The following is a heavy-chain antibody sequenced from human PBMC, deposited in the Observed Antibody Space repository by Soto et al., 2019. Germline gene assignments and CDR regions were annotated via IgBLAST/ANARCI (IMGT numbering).Heavy chain of an antibody. Sequence: EVQLVESGGGLVQPGGSLRLSCAASGFTFSDYSMTWVRQAPGKGLECVSYISSTSSTIYYADSVKGRFTISRDNGKNSLYLQMTSLRDDDTAVYYCARVHGFDEDAFDIWGQGTLVTVSS. CDR3: ARVHGFDEDAFDI. V-gene: IGHV3-48*02. J-gene: IGHJ3*02. CDR1: GFTFSDYS. CDR2: ISSTSSTI.